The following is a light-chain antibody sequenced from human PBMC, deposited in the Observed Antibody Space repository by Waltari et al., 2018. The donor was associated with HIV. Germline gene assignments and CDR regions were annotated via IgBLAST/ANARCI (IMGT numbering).Light chain of an antibody. CDR1: QSLGYSDGNRN. J-gene: IGKJ1*01. CDR3: MQGTHLPRT. Sequence: VMTQSPLSLPVTLGQPASISFRSSQSLGYSDGNRNINWFQQRPGQSPRRLIYKVSERDSGVPDRVSGSGSGTDDTLKISRVEAEDVGVYYCMQGTHLPRTFGQGTKVEIK. CDR2: KVS. V-gene: IGKV2-30*01.